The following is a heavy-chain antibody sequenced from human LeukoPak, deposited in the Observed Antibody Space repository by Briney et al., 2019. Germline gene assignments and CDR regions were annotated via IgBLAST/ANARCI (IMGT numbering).Heavy chain of an antibody. J-gene: IGHJ5*02. V-gene: IGHV4-59*12. Sequence: SEILSLTCTVSGDSISTYYWSWIRQSPGKGLEWIGYIYHSGSTKYNPSLKSRVTISVDTSKNQFSLKLSSVTAADTAVYYCARRKDSSGYFGRMGWFDPWGQGTLVTVSS. CDR3: ARRKDSSGYFGRMGWFDP. D-gene: IGHD3-22*01. CDR2: IYHSGST. CDR1: GDSISTYY.